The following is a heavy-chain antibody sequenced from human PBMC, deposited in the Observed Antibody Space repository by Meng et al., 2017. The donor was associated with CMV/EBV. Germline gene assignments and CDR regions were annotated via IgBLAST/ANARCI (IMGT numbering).Heavy chain of an antibody. Sequence: SVKVSCKASGYTFTGYYMLWVRQAPGQGLEWMGGIIPIFGTANYAQKFQGRVTITTDESTSTAYMELSSLRSEDTAVYYCARGEITIFGVGNDAFDIWGQGTMVTVSS. D-gene: IGHD3-3*01. CDR2: IIPIFGTA. J-gene: IGHJ3*02. CDR3: ARGEITIFGVGNDAFDI. CDR1: GYTFTGYY. V-gene: IGHV1-69*05.